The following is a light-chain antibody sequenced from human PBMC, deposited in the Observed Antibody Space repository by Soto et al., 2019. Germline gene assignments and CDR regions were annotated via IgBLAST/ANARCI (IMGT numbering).Light chain of an antibody. CDR3: QEYNNWHPIT. CDR2: GAS. Sequence: EILLAQSPGTLSLSPGERATLSFRASQSISSKLAWYQQKPGQAPRLLIYGASTRATGIPVRFSGSGSGTEFTLTITSLQSEDFAVYYCQEYNNWHPITFGGGTKVDIK. J-gene: IGKJ4*01. V-gene: IGKV3-15*01. CDR1: QSISSK.